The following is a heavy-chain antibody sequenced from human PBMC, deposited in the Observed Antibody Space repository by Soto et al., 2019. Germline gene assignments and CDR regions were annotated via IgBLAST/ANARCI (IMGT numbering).Heavy chain of an antibody. V-gene: IGHV4-31*03. CDR3: ARARMVRGIIYYSGMDV. CDR1: GGSISSDGNY. CDR2: IYYSGST. D-gene: IGHD3-10*01. Sequence: QVQLQESGPGLVKSSQTLSLTCTVSGGSISSDGNYWSWIRQHPGKGLEWIGYIYYSGSTYYNPSPKSRVTIAVDTSKNQFSLKLNSVTAADTAVYYCARARMVRGIIYYSGMDVWGQVTTVTVSS. J-gene: IGHJ6*02.